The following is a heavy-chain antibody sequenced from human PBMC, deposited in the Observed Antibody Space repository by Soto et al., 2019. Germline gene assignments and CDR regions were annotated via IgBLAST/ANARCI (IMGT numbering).Heavy chain of an antibody. J-gene: IGHJ4*02. V-gene: IGHV3-66*01. D-gene: IGHD3-10*01. CDR3: AREKDYYGSGSYFDY. CDR1: GFTVSSNY. Sequence: GGSLSLSCAASGFTVSSNYMSWVRQAPGKGLEWVSVIYSGGSTYYADSVKGRFTISRDNSKNTLYLQMNSLRAEDTAVYYCAREKDYYGSGSYFDYWGQGTLVTVSS. CDR2: IYSGGST.